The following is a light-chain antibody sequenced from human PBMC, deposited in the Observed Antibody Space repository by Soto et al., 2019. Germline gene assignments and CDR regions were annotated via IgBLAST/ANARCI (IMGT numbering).Light chain of an antibody. CDR2: GAS. J-gene: IGKJ1*01. V-gene: IGKV3-20*01. Sequence: EIVLTQSPGTLSLSPGARAPLSCRASQSVSSSYLAWYQQKPGQAPRLLIYGASSRATGIPDRFSGSGSATDFTLTISRLEPEDFAVYYCQQYGSSPRTFGQGTKVDIK. CDR3: QQYGSSPRT. CDR1: QSVSSSY.